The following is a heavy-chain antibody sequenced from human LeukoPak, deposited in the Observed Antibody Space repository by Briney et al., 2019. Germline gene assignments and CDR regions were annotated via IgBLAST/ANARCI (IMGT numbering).Heavy chain of an antibody. D-gene: IGHD3-10*01. V-gene: IGHV1-18*01. Sequence: GASVKVSCKASGYTFTSYGISWVRQAPGQGLEWMGWISAYNGNTNYAQKLQGRVTMTRDTSISTAYMELSRLRSDDTAVYYCARGSHMVRGVIITDWYFDLWGRGTLVTVSS. CDR3: ARGSHMVRGVIITDWYFDL. CDR1: GYTFTSYG. CDR2: ISAYNGNT. J-gene: IGHJ2*01.